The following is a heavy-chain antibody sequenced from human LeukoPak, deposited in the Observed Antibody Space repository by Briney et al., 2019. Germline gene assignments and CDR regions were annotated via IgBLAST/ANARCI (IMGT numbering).Heavy chain of an antibody. CDR3: TTYYYDSSGYYYAESYFDY. J-gene: IGHJ4*02. CDR1: GFTFSNAW. CDR2: IKSKTDGGTT. D-gene: IGHD3-22*01. Sequence: PGGSLRLSCAASGFTFSNAWMSWVRQAPGKGLEWVGRIKSKTDGGTTDYAAPVKGRFTISRDDSKNTLYLQMNSLKTEDTAVYYCTTYYYDSSGYYYAESYFDYWGQGTLVTVSS. V-gene: IGHV3-15*01.